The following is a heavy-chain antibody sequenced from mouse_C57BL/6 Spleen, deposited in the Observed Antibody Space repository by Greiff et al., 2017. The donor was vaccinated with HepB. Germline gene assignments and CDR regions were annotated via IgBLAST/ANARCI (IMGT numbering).Heavy chain of an antibody. Sequence: EVQWVESGPGMVKPSQSLSLTCTVTGYSITSGYDWHWIRHFPGNKLEWMGYISYSGSTNYNPSLKSRISITHDTSKNHFFLKLNSVTTEDTATYYCAREGSYSNFYYFDYWGQGTTLTVSS. CDR1: GYSITSGYD. CDR2: ISYSGST. CDR3: AREGSYSNFYYFDY. V-gene: IGHV3-1*01. D-gene: IGHD2-5*01. J-gene: IGHJ2*01.